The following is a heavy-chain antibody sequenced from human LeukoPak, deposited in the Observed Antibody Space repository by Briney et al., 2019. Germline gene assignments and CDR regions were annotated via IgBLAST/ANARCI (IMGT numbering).Heavy chain of an antibody. Sequence: SETLSLTCTVSGGSISSGSYHWSWIRQPAGKALEWIGRIYPSGSTNYDPSLKSRVTISIDTSKNQFSLKLTSVTAADTAVYYCARDYPSSGGLVDIWGQGTMVTVSS. CDR3: ARDYPSSGGLVDI. CDR2: IYPSGST. V-gene: IGHV4-61*02. J-gene: IGHJ3*02. D-gene: IGHD3-22*01. CDR1: GGSISSGSYH.